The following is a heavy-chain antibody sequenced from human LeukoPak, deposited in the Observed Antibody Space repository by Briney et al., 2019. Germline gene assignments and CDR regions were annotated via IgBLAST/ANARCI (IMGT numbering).Heavy chain of an antibody. V-gene: IGHV3-7*01. D-gene: IGHD2-2*01. CDR3: ATFSAAES. CDR2: IKEDGSEK. Sequence: GGSLRLSCETSGFTFRGYWMTWVRQPPGKGLGWVDTIKEDGSEKYYVDSVKGRFTISRDDAENSLYLQMSCLRAEDTAVYYCATFSAAESWGQGTLVTVSS. CDR1: GFTFRGYW. J-gene: IGHJ5*02.